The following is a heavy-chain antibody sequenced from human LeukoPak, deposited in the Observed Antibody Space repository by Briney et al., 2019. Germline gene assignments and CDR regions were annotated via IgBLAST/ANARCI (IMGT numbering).Heavy chain of an antibody. V-gene: IGHV1-69*06. J-gene: IGHJ4*02. CDR3: ARGSIAVAGTFDY. CDR1: GGTFSSYA. CDR2: IIPIFGTA. D-gene: IGHD6-19*01. Sequence: SVKVSCKASGGTFSSYAISWVRQAPGQGLEWMGGIIPIFGTANYAQKFQGRITITADKSTSTAYMELSSLRSEDTAVYYCARGSIAVAGTFDYWGQGTLVTVSS.